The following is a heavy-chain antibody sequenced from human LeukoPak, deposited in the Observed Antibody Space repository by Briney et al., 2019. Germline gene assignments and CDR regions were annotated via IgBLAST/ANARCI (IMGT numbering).Heavy chain of an antibody. CDR2: INPNSGGT. D-gene: IGHD3-16*01. J-gene: IGHJ2*01. CDR1: GYTFTGYY. Sequence: ASVKVSCKASGYTFTGYYMHWVRQAPGQGLEWMGWINPNSGGTNYAQEFQGRVTMTRDTSISTAYMELSRLRSDDTAVYYCARDRSLGYWYFDLWGRGTLVTVSS. CDR3: ARDRSLGYWYFDL. V-gene: IGHV1-2*02.